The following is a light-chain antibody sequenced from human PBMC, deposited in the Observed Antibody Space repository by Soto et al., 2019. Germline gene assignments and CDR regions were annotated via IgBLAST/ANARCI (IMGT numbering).Light chain of an antibody. CDR2: GAS. V-gene: IGKV3-20*01. Sequence: DIVLTQSPGTLSLSPGDRATLSCRASQSVNSVYLAWYQQRPGQAPRLLIHGASSRATGIPDRFSGSGSGTDFTLTISRLEPEDFAVYYCHQYGSSPGTFGQGTKVDIK. J-gene: IGKJ1*01. CDR1: QSVNSVY. CDR3: HQYGSSPGT.